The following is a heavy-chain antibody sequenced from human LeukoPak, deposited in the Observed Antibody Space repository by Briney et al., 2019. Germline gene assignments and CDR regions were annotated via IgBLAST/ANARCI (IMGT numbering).Heavy chain of an antibody. CDR3: AKNFGPYYDFWSGYPGGMDV. Sequence: GGSLRLSCAASEFTFSSYVMAWVRQAPGKGLEWVSTITPGGSTYYADSVKGRFTISRDNSKNTLYLQMNSLTAEDTAVYYCAKNFGPYYDFWSGYPGGMDVWGQGTTVTVSS. J-gene: IGHJ6*02. V-gene: IGHV3-23*01. CDR1: EFTFSSYV. CDR2: ITPGGST. D-gene: IGHD3-3*01.